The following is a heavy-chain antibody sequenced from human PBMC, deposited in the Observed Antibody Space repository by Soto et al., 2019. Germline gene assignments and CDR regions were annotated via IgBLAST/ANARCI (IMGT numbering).Heavy chain of an antibody. J-gene: IGHJ5*02. Sequence: EVQLVESGGGLVQPGGSLRLSCAASGFTVSSYWMSGVRQAPGKGLEWVANIKQDGSEKYYVDSVKGRFTISRDNAKNSLYLQMNSLRAEDTAVYYCARRGSRNWFDPWGQGTLVTVSS. CDR1: GFTVSSYW. D-gene: IGHD3-10*01. CDR2: IKQDGSEK. V-gene: IGHV3-7*01. CDR3: ARRGSRNWFDP.